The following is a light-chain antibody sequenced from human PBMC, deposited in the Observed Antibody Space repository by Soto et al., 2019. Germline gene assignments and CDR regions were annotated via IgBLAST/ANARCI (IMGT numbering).Light chain of an antibody. J-gene: IGKJ3*01. CDR2: GAS. Sequence: EIVLTQSPGTLSLSPGERATLSCRASQSVRSNYLAWYQQKPGQGPRLLIYGASIRATGIPDRFSGSGSGTDFTLTISRREPEDFAVYYCQQYGGSPQFTFGPGTKVDIK. CDR1: QSVRSNY. CDR3: QQYGGSPQFT. V-gene: IGKV3-20*01.